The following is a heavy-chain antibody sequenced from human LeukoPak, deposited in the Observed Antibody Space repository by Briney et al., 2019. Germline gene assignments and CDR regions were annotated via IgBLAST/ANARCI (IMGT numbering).Heavy chain of an antibody. J-gene: IGHJ5*02. Sequence: PGESLKISCQSSGYTFTSYWIGWVSQMPGKGLQWMGIIYPGDSDTTYSPSFQGQVTISADKSISTAYLQWSSLKASDTAIYYCARLIVGSSSTGWFDPWGQGTLVTVSS. V-gene: IGHV5-51*01. CDR1: GYTFTSYW. CDR2: IYPGDSDT. D-gene: IGHD6-6*01. CDR3: ARLIVGSSSTGWFDP.